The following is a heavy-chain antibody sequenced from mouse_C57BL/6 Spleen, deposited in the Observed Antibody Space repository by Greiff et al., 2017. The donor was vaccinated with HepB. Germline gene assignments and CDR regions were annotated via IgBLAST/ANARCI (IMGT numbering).Heavy chain of an antibody. J-gene: IGHJ1*03. Sequence: EVQLQQSGPELVKPGASVKISCKASGYTFTDYYMNWVKQSHGKSLEWIGDINPNNGGTSYNQKFKGKATLTVDKSSSTAYMELRSLTSEDSAVYYCARRHPLWLQDYYWYFDVWGTGTTVTVSS. CDR3: ARRHPLWLQDYYWYFDV. CDR1: GYTFTDYY. CDR2: INPNNGGT. V-gene: IGHV1-26*01. D-gene: IGHD2-2*01.